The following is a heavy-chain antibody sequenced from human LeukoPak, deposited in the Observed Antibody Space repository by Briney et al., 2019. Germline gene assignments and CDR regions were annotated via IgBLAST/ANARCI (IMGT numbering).Heavy chain of an antibody. D-gene: IGHD3-10*01. Sequence: GGSLRLSCAASGFTLSSYAMHWVRQAPGKGLEWVAVISYDGSNKYYADSVKGRFTISRDNSKNTLYLQMNSLRAEDTAVYYCARDLRGVVRGVIIRGPLDYWGQGTLVTVSS. J-gene: IGHJ4*02. CDR2: ISYDGSNK. V-gene: IGHV3-30*04. CDR3: ARDLRGVVRGVIIRGPLDY. CDR1: GFTLSSYA.